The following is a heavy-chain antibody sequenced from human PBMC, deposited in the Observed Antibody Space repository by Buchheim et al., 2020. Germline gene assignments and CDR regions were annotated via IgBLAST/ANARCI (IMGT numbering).Heavy chain of an antibody. CDR2: IYPGDSDP. V-gene: IGHV5-51*01. J-gene: IGHJ5*02. D-gene: IGHD6-19*01. Sequence: EVQLVQSGAEVKEPGESLRISCKASGYRFDTYWIAWVRQMPGKGLEWMGLIYPGDSDPRYSPPFQGQVTISADKSITTAYPHWNSLKASDSAMYYCARRQYSSGSYWFDLWGQGTL. CDR3: ARRQYSSGSYWFDL. CDR1: GYRFDTYW.